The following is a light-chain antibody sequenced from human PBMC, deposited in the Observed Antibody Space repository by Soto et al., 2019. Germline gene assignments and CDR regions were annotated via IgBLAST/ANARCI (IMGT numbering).Light chain of an antibody. V-gene: IGLV2-14*01. CDR3: SSYTSSRAYV. J-gene: IGLJ1*01. Sequence: QSALTQPASVSGSPGQSITISCTGTSSDVGGYNYVSWYQQQSGTAPKLMIHEVRNRPSGVSNRFSGSKSGNTASLTISGLQAEDEADYYCSSYTSSRAYVFGIGTQLTVL. CDR1: SSDVGGYNY. CDR2: EVR.